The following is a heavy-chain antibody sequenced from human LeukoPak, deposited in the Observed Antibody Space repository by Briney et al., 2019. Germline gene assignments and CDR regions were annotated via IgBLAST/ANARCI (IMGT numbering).Heavy chain of an antibody. V-gene: IGHV1-2*02. D-gene: IGHD4-23*01. J-gene: IGHJ4*02. CDR1: GYTFTGYY. Sequence: ASVKVSCKASGYTFTGYYMHWVRQAPGQGLEWMGWINPNSGGTNYAQKFQGRVTMTRDTPISTAYMELSRLRSDDTAVYYCARGLVTTVVTLEAFDYWGQGTLVTVS. CDR3: ARGLVTTVVTLEAFDY. CDR2: INPNSGGT.